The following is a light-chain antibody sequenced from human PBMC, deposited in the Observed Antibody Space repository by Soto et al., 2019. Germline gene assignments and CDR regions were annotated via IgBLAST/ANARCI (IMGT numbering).Light chain of an antibody. J-gene: IGKJ1*01. V-gene: IGKV4-1*01. Sequence: DIVMTQSPDSLALSLCERATSSCKSSHVFCYSSNNKNSVAWYQQKPGQPPQKLIYWASTRESGVPDRFSGSGSATDFTLTISSLQAEDVAVYYCQQYFSSPWTFGQGSKVDIK. CDR3: QQYFSSPWT. CDR2: WAS. CDR1: HVFCYSSNNKNS.